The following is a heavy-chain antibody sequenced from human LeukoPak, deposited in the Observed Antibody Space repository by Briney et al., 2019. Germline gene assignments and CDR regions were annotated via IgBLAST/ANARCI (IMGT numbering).Heavy chain of an antibody. CDR2: IYTSGST. J-gene: IGHJ4*02. CDR3: ARGATYYYDSSGYPFDY. D-gene: IGHD3-22*01. V-gene: IGHV4-61*02. Sequence: SETLSLTCTVPGGSISSGSYYWSWIRQPAGKGLAWIGRIYTSGSTNYNPSLKSRVTISVDTSKNQFSLKLSSVTAADTAVYYCARGATYYYDSSGYPFDYWGQGTLVTVSS. CDR1: GGSISSGSYY.